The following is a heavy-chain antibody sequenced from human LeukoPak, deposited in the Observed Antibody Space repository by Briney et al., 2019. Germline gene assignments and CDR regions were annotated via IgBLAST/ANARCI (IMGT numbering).Heavy chain of an antibody. D-gene: IGHD5-18*01. CDR1: GFTFDDYA. V-gene: IGHV3-20*04. CDR3: ARTGYSYEFYYYYYMDV. J-gene: IGHJ6*03. CDR2: INWNGGST. Sequence: GRSLRLSCAASGFTFDDYAMHWVRQVQGKGLEWVSGINWNGGSTGYADSVKGRFTISRDNAKNSLYLQMNSLRAEDTALYYCARTGYSYEFYYYYYMDVWGKGTTVTVSS.